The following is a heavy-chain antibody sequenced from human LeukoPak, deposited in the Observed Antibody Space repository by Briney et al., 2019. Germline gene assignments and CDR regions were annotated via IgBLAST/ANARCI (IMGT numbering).Heavy chain of an antibody. J-gene: IGHJ4*02. CDR3: ARAGDYYFHY. D-gene: IGHD4-17*01. Sequence: PGGSLRLSCAASGFTFSSYGMHWVRQAPGKGLEWVAFINQDGSQKHYVDSVEGRFSVSRDNAKNSLFLQMNSLTAEDTALYYCARAGDYYFHYWGQGTLVTVSS. V-gene: IGHV3-7*01. CDR1: GFTFSSYG. CDR2: INQDGSQK.